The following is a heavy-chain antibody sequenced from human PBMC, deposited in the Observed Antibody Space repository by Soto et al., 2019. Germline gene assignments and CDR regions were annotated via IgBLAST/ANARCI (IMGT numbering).Heavy chain of an antibody. D-gene: IGHD1-7*01. Sequence: TLSLTCAISGAPITWGDYSWNWIRQPPGKGLEWIGYIFHGGSTYYNPSLRSRVTISVDRSRTQFSLKMSSVTAADTAVYYCTRAGASDWNYVSTSSWGQGTLVTVSS. V-gene: IGHV4-30-2*01. CDR1: GAPITWGDYS. CDR2: IFHGGST. CDR3: TRAGASDWNYVSTSS. J-gene: IGHJ4*02.